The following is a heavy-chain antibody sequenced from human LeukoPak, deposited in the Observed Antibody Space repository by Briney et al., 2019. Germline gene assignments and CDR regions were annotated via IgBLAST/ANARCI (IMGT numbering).Heavy chain of an antibody. CDR1: GDSISGYF. J-gene: IGHJ4*02. CDR2: IHSSGST. CDR3: ARVARIVGATDFYFDY. D-gene: IGHD1-26*01. Sequence: SETLSLTCTVSGDSISGYFLSWIRQPAGKGLEWIGRIHSSGSTNYNPSLKSRVAMSIDRSKNQFSLNLSSATAADTAVYYCARVARIVGATDFYFDYWGQGTLVTVSS. V-gene: IGHV4-4*07.